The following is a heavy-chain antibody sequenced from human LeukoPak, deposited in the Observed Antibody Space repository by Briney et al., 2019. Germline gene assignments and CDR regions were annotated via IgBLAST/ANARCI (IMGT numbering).Heavy chain of an antibody. CDR3: ARDAIVGATNFDY. D-gene: IGHD1-26*01. J-gene: IGHJ4*01. V-gene: IGHV3-21*01. CDR2: ISGSSSYI. CDR1: GFTFSTYY. Sequence: PGGSLRLSCAAPGFTFSTYYMNWVRQAPGKGLEWVSSISGSSSYIYYADSVKGRFTISRDNAKNSLYLQMNGLRAEDTAVYYCARDAIVGATNFDYWGQETLVTVSS.